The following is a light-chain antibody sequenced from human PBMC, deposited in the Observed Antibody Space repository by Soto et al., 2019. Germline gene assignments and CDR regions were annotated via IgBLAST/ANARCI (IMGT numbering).Light chain of an antibody. Sequence: EIMMTQSPATLSVSPGERDTLSCRASQSVSINLAWYQQKPGQAPRLLIYGASTRATGIPARFSGSGSGTEFTLTISSLQSEDFAVYYCQQYNNWPPWTFGQGTKVDIK. V-gene: IGKV3-15*01. CDR2: GAS. J-gene: IGKJ1*01. CDR3: QQYNNWPPWT. CDR1: QSVSIN.